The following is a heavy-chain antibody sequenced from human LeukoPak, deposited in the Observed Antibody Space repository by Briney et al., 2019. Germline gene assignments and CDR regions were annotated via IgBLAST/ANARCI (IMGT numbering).Heavy chain of an antibody. CDR2: IHYTGST. D-gene: IGHD3-16*01. Sequence: SETLSLTCTVSGGSITGYYWSWIRQPPGKGLEWIGYIHYTGSTNYNPSLKSRVTISVDTSKNQFSLNLRSVTAADTAVYYCVRDQGDSSDHYYGVGVWGQGTTVTVSS. CDR3: VRDQGDSSDHYYGVGV. V-gene: IGHV4-59*01. J-gene: IGHJ6*02. CDR1: GGSITGYY.